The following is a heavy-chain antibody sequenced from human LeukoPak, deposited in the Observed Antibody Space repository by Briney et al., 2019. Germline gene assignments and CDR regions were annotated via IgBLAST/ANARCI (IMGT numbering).Heavy chain of an antibody. D-gene: IGHD4-17*01. Sequence: DPGGSLRLSCAASGFTFSSYEMNWVRQAPGKGLEWVSYISSSGSTIYYADPVKGRFTISRDNAKNSLYLQMNSLRAEDTAVYYCARGSGAMTTVTLIFDYWGQGTLVTVSS. CDR2: ISSSGSTI. J-gene: IGHJ4*02. V-gene: IGHV3-48*03. CDR3: ARGSGAMTTVTLIFDY. CDR1: GFTFSSYE.